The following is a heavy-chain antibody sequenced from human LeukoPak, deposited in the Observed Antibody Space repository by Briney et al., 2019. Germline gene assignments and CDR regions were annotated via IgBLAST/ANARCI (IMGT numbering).Heavy chain of an antibody. D-gene: IGHD2-21*01. Sequence: PGGSLRLSCAASGFTFSSYAMHWVRQAPGKGLEWVAVISYDGSNKYYANSVKGRFTISSDNSKNTLFLQMDSLRAEDTAIYYCAKDYSIIKPEVGDPLDHWGQGTLVTVSS. V-gene: IGHV3-30*04. CDR3: AKDYSIIKPEVGDPLDH. CDR1: GFTFSSYA. J-gene: IGHJ5*02. CDR2: ISYDGSNK.